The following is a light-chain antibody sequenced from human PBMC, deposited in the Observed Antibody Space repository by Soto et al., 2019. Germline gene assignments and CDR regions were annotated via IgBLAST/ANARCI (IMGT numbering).Light chain of an antibody. CDR3: SSYTSSNTVI. CDR1: SSDIGDYDY. Sequence: QSVLTQPASVSGSPGQSITISCTGTSSDIGDYDYVSWYQQRPGRAPKLMIYEVSNRPSGVSNHFSASKSGNTASLTISGLQAEDEADYYCSSYTSSNTVIFGGGTKLTVL. V-gene: IGLV2-14*01. J-gene: IGLJ2*01. CDR2: EVS.